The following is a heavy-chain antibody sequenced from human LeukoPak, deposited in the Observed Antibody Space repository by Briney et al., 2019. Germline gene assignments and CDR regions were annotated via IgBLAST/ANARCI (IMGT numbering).Heavy chain of an antibody. V-gene: IGHV3-74*01. CDR3: AKDVGKWESLHFFDY. CDR2: IASDGNNR. CDR1: GFTFSSYW. Sequence: GGSLRLSCAASGFTFSSYWMNWVRQVPGKGLVWVSRIASDGNNRDYADSVKGRFTISRDNAKNTLYLQMNSLRGDDTAVYYCAKDVGKWESLHFFDYWGQGTLVTVSS. J-gene: IGHJ4*02. D-gene: IGHD1-26*01.